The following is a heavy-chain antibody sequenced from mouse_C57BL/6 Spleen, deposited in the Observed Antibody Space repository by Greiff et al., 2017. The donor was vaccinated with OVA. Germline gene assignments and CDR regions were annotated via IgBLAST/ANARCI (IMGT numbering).Heavy chain of an antibody. CDR2: IRLKSDNYAT. Sequence: EVMLVESGGGLVQPGGSMKLSCVASGFTFSNYWMNWVRQSPEKGLEWVAQIRLKSDNYATHYAESVKGRFTISRDDSKSSVYLQMNNLRAEDTGIYYCTGLYLWSYWYFDVWGTGTTVTVSS. V-gene: IGHV6-3*01. CDR1: GFTFSNYW. J-gene: IGHJ1*03. CDR3: TGLYLWSYWYFDV.